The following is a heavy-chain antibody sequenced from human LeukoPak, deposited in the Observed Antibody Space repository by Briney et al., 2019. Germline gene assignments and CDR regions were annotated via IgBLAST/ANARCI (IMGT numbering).Heavy chain of an antibody. V-gene: IGHV3-48*03. J-gene: IGHJ4*02. Sequence: GGFSRLFCAASGFTFSSYEMHLVRQAAGKRLEVVSYISSSCSTIYYADSVKGRFTISRDNAKNSLYLQMNSLRAEDTAVYYCASGITFGGVIARYWGQGTLVTVSS. D-gene: IGHD3-16*02. CDR1: GFTFSSYE. CDR2: ISSSCSTI. CDR3: ASGITFGGVIARY.